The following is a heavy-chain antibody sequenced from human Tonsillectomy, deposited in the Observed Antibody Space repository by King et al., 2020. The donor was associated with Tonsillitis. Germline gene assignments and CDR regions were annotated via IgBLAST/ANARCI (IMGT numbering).Heavy chain of an antibody. D-gene: IGHD6-19*01. CDR2: ISSSSSYI. Sequence: VQLVESGGGLVKPGGSLRLSCAASGFTFSTYSMNWVRQAPGKGLEWVSSISSSSSYIYYADSVKGRFTISRDNANNSLYLQMNSLRAEDTAVYYCARGSGSGWSKAEYFQHWGQGTLVTVSS. J-gene: IGHJ1*01. CDR3: ARGSGSGWSKAEYFQH. CDR1: GFTFSTYS. V-gene: IGHV3-21*01.